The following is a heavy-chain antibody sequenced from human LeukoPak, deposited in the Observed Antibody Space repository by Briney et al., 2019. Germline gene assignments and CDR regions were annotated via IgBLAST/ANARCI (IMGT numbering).Heavy chain of an antibody. V-gene: IGHV4-61*02. Sequence: SETLSLTCTVSGGSISSGGYYWSWIRQPAGKGLEWIGRIYTSGSTNYNPSLKSRVTISVDTSKNQFSLKLSSVTAADTAVYYCARGSSSWHVHSWFDPWGHGTLVTVSS. J-gene: IGHJ5*02. D-gene: IGHD6-13*01. CDR2: IYTSGST. CDR1: GGSISSGGYY. CDR3: ARGSSSWHVHSWFDP.